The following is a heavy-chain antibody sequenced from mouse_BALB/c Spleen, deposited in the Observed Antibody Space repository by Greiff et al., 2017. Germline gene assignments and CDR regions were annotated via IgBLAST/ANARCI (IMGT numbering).Heavy chain of an antibody. CDR3: ARRNYGSSSGLFDY. J-gene: IGHJ2*01. V-gene: IGHV1-82*01. CDR2: IYPGDGDT. CDR1: GYAFSSSW. D-gene: IGHD1-1*01. Sequence: VQLQQSGPELVKPGASVKISCKASGYAFSSSWMNWVKQRPGQGLEWIGRIYPGDGDTNYNGKFKGKATLTADKSSSTAYMQLSSLTSVDSAVYFCARRNYGSSSGLFDYWGKGTTLTVSS.